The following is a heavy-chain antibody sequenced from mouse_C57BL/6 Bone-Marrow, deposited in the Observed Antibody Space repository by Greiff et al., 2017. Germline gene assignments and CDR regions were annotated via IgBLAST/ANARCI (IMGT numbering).Heavy chain of an antibody. V-gene: IGHV1-55*01. CDR1: GYTFTSYW. D-gene: IGHD2-2*01. CDR3: ERGGGYGRYSMDY. Sequence: QVQLQQPGAELVKPGASVKLSCKVSGYTFTSYWFTWVTQRPGQGLEWIGDIYPGSGSTNYNEQFKSNATLPVDTSSSTAYMQLSSLTSEDAAVYYCERGGGYGRYSMDYGGQGTSVTVSS. CDR2: IYPGSGST. J-gene: IGHJ4*01.